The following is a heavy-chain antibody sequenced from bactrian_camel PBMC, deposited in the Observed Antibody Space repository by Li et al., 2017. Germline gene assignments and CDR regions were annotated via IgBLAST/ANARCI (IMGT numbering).Heavy chain of an antibody. D-gene: IGHD4*01. V-gene: IGHV3S53*01. CDR1: GYTDDPMC. J-gene: IGHJ4*01. CDR3: VTMTGNWDFPN. Sequence: VQLVESGGGSVQAGGSLRLSCVVSGYTDDPMCLAWFRQGPGKEREEVAAIDGDDKMTYADSVKGRFTISKDNAKNTLYLQMISLKPEDTAVYLCVTMTGNWDFPNWGQGTQVTVS. CDR2: IDGDDKM.